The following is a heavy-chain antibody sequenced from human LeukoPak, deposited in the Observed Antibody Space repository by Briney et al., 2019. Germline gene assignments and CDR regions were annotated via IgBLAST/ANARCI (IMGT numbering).Heavy chain of an antibody. CDR2: IYTSGST. Sequence: TLQTLSLTCTVSGGSISSGSYYWSWIRQPAGKGLEWIGSIYTSGSTNYNPSLKSRVTMSVDTSKNQFSLKLSSVTAADTAVYYCARVSLGAVAGTHYYYYYMDVWGKGTTVTVSS. J-gene: IGHJ6*03. V-gene: IGHV4-61*02. CDR3: ARVSLGAVAGTHYYYYYMDV. D-gene: IGHD6-19*01. CDR1: GGSISSGSYY.